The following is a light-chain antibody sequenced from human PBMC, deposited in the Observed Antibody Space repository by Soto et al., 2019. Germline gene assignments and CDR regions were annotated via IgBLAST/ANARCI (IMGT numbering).Light chain of an antibody. Sequence: EIVLTQSPGTLSLSPGERATLSCRASQSVSSAYLAWYQHKPGQPPTLLIYAASSRVTGIPDRFSGSGSGTDFPLTISRLEPEDFAVYYCPQYGSSSTWTFGQGTKVEIK. V-gene: IGKV3-20*01. CDR1: QSVSSAY. CDR2: AAS. CDR3: PQYGSSSTWT. J-gene: IGKJ1*01.